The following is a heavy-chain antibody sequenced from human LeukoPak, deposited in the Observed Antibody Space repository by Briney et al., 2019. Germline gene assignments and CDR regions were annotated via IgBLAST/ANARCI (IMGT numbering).Heavy chain of an antibody. CDR1: GYTFTSYY. CDR2: INPSGGST. Sequence: ASVKVSCKASGYTFTSYYMHWVRQAPGQGLEWMGIINPSGGSTSYAQKFQGRVTMTRDTSTSTVYMELSSLRSEDTAVYYCAREDHTFTYGSGSYYIAGVFDPWGQGTLVTVSS. CDR3: AREDHTFTYGSGSYYIAGVFDP. J-gene: IGHJ5*02. V-gene: IGHV1-46*01. D-gene: IGHD3-10*01.